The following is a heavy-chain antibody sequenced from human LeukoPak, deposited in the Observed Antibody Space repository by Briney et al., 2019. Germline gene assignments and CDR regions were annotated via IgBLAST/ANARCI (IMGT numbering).Heavy chain of an antibody. V-gene: IGHV1-69*05. CDR2: IIPIFGTA. CDR3: ARKSGYVKGGYFDY. D-gene: IGHD5-12*01. CDR1: GGTFSSYA. J-gene: IGHJ4*02. Sequence: SVTVSCKASGGTFSSYAMSWVRQAPGQGLEWMGGIIPIFGTANYAQKFQGRVTITTDESTSTAYIELSSLRSEDTAVYYCARKSGYVKGGYFDYWGQGTLVTVSS.